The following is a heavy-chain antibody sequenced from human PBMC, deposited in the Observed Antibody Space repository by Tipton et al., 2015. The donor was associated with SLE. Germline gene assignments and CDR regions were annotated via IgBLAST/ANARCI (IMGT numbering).Heavy chain of an antibody. V-gene: IGHV3-7*03. Sequence: QLVQSGGGLVQPGGSLRLSCAASGFTFSSYWMSWVRQAPGKGLEWVANIKQDGSEKYYVDSVKGRFTISRDNAKNSLYLQMNSLRAEDTAVYYCARDASITMVRGVFDYWGQGTLVTVSS. CDR3: ARDASITMVRGVFDY. CDR2: IKQDGSEK. J-gene: IGHJ4*02. D-gene: IGHD3-10*01. CDR1: GFTFSSYW.